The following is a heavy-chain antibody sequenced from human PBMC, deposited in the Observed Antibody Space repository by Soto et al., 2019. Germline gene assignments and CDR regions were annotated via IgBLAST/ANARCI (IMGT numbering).Heavy chain of an antibody. CDR2: ISAYNGNT. D-gene: IGHD5-12*01. V-gene: IGHV1-18*01. CDR1: GYTFTSYG. CDR3: ARDRATRYGRHEPINDY. J-gene: IGHJ4*02. Sequence: ASVKVSCKASGYTFTSYGISWVRQAPGQGLEWMGWISAYNGNTNYAQKLQGRVTMTTDTSTSTAYMELRSLRSDDTAVYYCARDRATRYGRHEPINDYWGQGTLVTVSS.